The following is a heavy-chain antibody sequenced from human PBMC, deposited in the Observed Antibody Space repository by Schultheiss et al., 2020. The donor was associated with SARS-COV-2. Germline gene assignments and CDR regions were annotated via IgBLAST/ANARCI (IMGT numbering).Heavy chain of an antibody. Sequence: GGSLRLSCAASGFTFSSYAMHWVRQAPGKGLEYVSAISSNGGSTYYANSVKGRFTISRDNSKNTLYLQMGSLRAEDMAVYYCARSLRAPPDAIPIYYYYYGMDVWGQGTTVTVSS. V-gene: IGHV3-64*01. CDR2: ISSNGGST. J-gene: IGHJ6*02. CDR1: GFTFSSYA. D-gene: IGHD2-8*01. CDR3: ARSLRAPPDAIPIYYYYYGMDV.